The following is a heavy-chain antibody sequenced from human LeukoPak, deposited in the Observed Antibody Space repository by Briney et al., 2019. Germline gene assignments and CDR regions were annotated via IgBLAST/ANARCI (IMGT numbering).Heavy chain of an antibody. Sequence: GGSLRLSCAASGFTFSNYWVHWVRQAPGKGLVWVSRINPDGSTINYADSVKGRFTISRDNAKDTLYLQMNSLRAEDTAVYYCATAGNYRFDYWGQGTLVTVSS. CDR3: ATAGNYRFDY. D-gene: IGHD1-7*01. CDR1: GFTFSNYW. J-gene: IGHJ4*02. CDR2: INPDGSTI. V-gene: IGHV3-74*01.